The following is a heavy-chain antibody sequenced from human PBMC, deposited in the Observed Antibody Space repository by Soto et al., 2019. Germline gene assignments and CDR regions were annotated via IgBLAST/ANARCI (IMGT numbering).Heavy chain of an antibody. Sequence: EVQLVESGGGLVKPGGSLRLSCAASGFTFSTAWMSWVRQAPGKGLEWVGRIKSKTDGGTTDYAAPVKGRFTISRDDSKNTLYLQMNSLKTEDTAVYYCTTARYGDYVDYWGQGTLVTVSS. CDR3: TTARYGDYVDY. CDR1: GFTFSTAW. J-gene: IGHJ4*02. CDR2: IKSKTDGGTT. D-gene: IGHD4-17*01. V-gene: IGHV3-15*01.